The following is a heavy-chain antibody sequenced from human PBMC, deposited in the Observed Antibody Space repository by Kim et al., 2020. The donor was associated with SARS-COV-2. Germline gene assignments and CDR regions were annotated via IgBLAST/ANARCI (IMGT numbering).Heavy chain of an antibody. CDR2: ISGGGSNT. V-gene: IGHV3-23*01. J-gene: IGHJ5*02. CDR3: AKGESLWSYPLNWLDP. Sequence: GGSLRLSCAASGFTFSSYAVTWVRQAPGKGLEWVSSISGGGSNTYYTDSVKGRFTISRDNSKSTLFLQMNSLRAEDTALYYCAKGESLWSYPLNWLDPWGQGTLVTVSS. CDR1: GFTFSSYA. D-gene: IGHD1-26*01.